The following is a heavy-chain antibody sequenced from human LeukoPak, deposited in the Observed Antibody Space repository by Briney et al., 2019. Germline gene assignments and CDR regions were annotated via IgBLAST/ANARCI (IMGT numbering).Heavy chain of an antibody. J-gene: IGHJ4*02. D-gene: IGHD6-19*01. Sequence: ASVKVSCKASGGTSSSYAISWVRQAPGQGLEWMGGIIPIFGTANYAQKFQGRVTITADESTSTAYMELSSLRSEDTAVYYCARDSSGWYRLTIWGQGTLVTVSS. CDR2: IIPIFGTA. CDR3: ARDSSGWYRLTI. V-gene: IGHV1-69*13. CDR1: GGTSSSYA.